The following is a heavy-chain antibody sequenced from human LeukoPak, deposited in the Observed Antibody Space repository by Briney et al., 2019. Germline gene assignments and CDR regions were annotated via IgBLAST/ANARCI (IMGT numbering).Heavy chain of an antibody. V-gene: IGHV3-64D*08. CDR3: VTVGMTSIWSYLRFDP. D-gene: IGHD1-26*01. J-gene: IGHJ5*02. CDR1: GFTFSTN. Sequence: GGSLRLSCSASGFTFSTNLHWVRQAPGKRLEFVSAITSNGGSTYYADSVKGRFTISRDNSKNTLYLQMSSLRAEDTAVYYCVTVGMTSIWSYLRFDPRGQGTLVSVSS. CDR2: ITSNGGST.